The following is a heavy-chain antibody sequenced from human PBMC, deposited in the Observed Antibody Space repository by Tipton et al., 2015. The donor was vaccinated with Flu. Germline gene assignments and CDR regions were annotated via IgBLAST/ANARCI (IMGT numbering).Heavy chain of an antibody. CDR2: IKQDGSEK. D-gene: IGHD6-19*01. CDR1: GFTFSSYW. V-gene: IGHV3-7*04. J-gene: IGHJ6*02. Sequence: SLRLSCAASGFTFSSYWMSWVRQAPGKGLEWVANIKQDGSEKYYVDSVKGRFTISRDNAKNPLHLQMNSLRAEDTAVYYCAMDQQWLVDYYGMDVGGQGTTVNVSS. CDR3: AMDQQWLVDYYGMDV.